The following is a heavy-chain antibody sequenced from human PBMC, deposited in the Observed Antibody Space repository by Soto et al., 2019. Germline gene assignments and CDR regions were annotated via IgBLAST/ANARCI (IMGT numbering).Heavy chain of an antibody. J-gene: IGHJ4*02. Sequence: GGSLRLSCAASGFTFSSYWMSRVRQAPGKGLEWVANIKQDGSEKYYVDSVKGRFTISRDNAKNSLYLQMNSLRAEDTAVYYCARERDGSGGSFDYWGQGTLVTVSS. CDR1: GFTFSSYW. CDR3: ARERDGSGGSFDY. V-gene: IGHV3-7*01. D-gene: IGHD3-10*01. CDR2: IKQDGSEK.